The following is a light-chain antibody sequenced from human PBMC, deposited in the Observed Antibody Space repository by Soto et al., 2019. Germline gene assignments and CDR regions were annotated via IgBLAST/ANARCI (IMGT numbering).Light chain of an antibody. Sequence: EIVLTQSPGTLSLSPGDRASLSCRASQSVSSTYLAWYQQKPGQAPRLLIYGASYRATGIPDRFSGSGSGTGFTLTISRLEPEDFAVYYCQQYGTAPYTFGQGTTLEIK. J-gene: IGKJ2*01. V-gene: IGKV3-20*01. CDR2: GAS. CDR3: QQYGTAPYT. CDR1: QSVSSTY.